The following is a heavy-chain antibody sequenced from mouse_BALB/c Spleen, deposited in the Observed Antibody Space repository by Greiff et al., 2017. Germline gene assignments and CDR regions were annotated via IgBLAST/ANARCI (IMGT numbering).Heavy chain of an antibody. CDR1: GYTFTSYV. V-gene: IGHV1-14*01. CDR3: AREGDGYDWYFDV. CDR2: INPYNDGT. D-gene: IGHD2-2*01. J-gene: IGHJ1*01. Sequence: VQLQQSGPELVKPGASVKMSCKASGYTFTSYVMHWVKLKPGQGLEWIGYINPYNDGTKYNEKFKGKATLTSDKSSSTAYMELSSLTSEDSAVYDCAREGDGYDWYFDVWGAGTTVTVSS.